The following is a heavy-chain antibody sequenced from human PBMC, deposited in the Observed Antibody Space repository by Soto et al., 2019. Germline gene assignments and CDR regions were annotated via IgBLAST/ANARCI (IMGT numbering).Heavy chain of an antibody. CDR3: ARLRXNYYYDSSGYYFDAFDI. Sequence: SDTLSLTCAAYGGSFSCYYGSCIRQPPGKGLEWIGEINHSGSTNYNPSLKSRVTISVDTSKNQFSLKLSSVTAADTAVYYCARLRXNYYYDSSGYYFDAFDIWGQGTMVTVSS. CDR1: GGSFSCYY. CDR2: INHSGST. V-gene: IGHV4-34*01. J-gene: IGHJ3*02. D-gene: IGHD3-22*01.